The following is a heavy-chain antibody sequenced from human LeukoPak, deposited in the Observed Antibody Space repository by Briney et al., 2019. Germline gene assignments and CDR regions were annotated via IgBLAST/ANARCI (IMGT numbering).Heavy chain of an antibody. CDR1: GFTFSSYA. Sequence: GGSLRLSCAASGFTFSSYAMHWVRQAPGKRLEWVAVISYDGSNKYYADSAKGRFTISRDNSKNTLYLQMNSLRAEDTAVYYCARDLNDYYGSGSSYNWFDPWGQGTLVTVSS. CDR2: ISYDGSNK. J-gene: IGHJ5*02. CDR3: ARDLNDYYGSGSSYNWFDP. V-gene: IGHV3-30-3*01. D-gene: IGHD3-10*01.